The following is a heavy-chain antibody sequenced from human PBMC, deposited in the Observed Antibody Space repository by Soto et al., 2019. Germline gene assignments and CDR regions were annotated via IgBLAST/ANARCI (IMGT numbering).Heavy chain of an antibody. D-gene: IGHD4-17*01. CDR1: GFTFSNAW. CDR3: TTDSLRGDYLGYSYYYYMDV. CDR2: IKSKTDGGTT. Sequence: GGSLRLSCAASGFTFSNAWMSWVRQAPGKGLEWVGRIKSKTDGGTTDYAAPVKGRFTISRDDSKNTLYLQMNSLKTEDTAVYYCTTDSLRGDYLGYSYYYYMDVWGKGTTVTVSS. J-gene: IGHJ6*03. V-gene: IGHV3-15*01.